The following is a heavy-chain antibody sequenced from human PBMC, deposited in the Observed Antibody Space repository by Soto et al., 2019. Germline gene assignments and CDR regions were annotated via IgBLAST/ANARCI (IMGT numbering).Heavy chain of an antibody. Sequence: SETLSLTCTVSGGSISSGDYYWSWIRQPPGKGLEWIGYIYYSGSTYYNPSLKSRVTISVDTSKNQFSLKLRAVTAADTAVYYCARDGARGLLWFWGQGTLVTVSS. CDR3: ARDGARGLLWF. D-gene: IGHD3-10*01. J-gene: IGHJ4*02. V-gene: IGHV4-30-4*01. CDR1: GGSISSGDYY. CDR2: IYYSGST.